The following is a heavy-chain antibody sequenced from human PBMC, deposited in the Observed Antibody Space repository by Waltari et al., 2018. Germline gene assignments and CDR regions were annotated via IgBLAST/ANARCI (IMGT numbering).Heavy chain of an antibody. J-gene: IGHJ4*02. CDR3: AREGSHLTTVNDY. V-gene: IGHV1-2*02. CDR1: GYTFTAYY. CDR2: INPRSGET. Sequence: QEHLVQSGAEVKKPGASVRVYCKASGYTFTAYYIHGVRQAPGQGLQWMGWINPRSGETKFTQKFQGRVTMTRDTSLNTAYMEISSLVFDDTAVYYCAREGSHLTTVNDYWGQGTQVIVSS. D-gene: IGHD4-17*01.